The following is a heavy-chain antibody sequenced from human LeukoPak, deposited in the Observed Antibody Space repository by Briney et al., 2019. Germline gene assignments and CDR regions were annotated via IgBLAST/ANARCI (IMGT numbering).Heavy chain of an antibody. V-gene: IGHV1-8*01. Sequence: ASVKVSCKASGYTFTSYDINWVRQATGQGLEWMGWMNPNSGNTGYAQKFQGRVTMTRDTSISTAYMELSRLRSDDTAVYYCARDDHGYCSGGSCYYYYGMDVWGQGTTVTVSS. CDR1: GYTFTSYD. CDR3: ARDDHGYCSGGSCYYYYGMDV. J-gene: IGHJ6*02. D-gene: IGHD2-15*01. CDR2: MNPNSGNT.